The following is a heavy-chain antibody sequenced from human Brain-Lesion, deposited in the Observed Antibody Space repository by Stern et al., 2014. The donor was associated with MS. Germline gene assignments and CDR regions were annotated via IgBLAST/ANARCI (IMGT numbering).Heavy chain of an antibody. V-gene: IGHV1-2*06. CDR2: INPNSGGT. CDR1: GYTFNGYY. J-gene: IGHJ4*02. CDR3: AREVIAGSSAGGDY. Sequence: MQLVESGAEVKKPGASVKVSCKASGYTFNGYYMHWARQAPGQGLEWMGRINPNSGGTSYAPKFQGRVTMTRDTSISTAYMELSSLRSDDTAVYYCAREVIAGSSAGGDYWGQGTLVTVSS. D-gene: IGHD6-6*01.